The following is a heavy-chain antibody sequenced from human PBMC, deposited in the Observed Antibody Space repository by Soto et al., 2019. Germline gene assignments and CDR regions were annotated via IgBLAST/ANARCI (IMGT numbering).Heavy chain of an antibody. CDR2: INEDGRIT. J-gene: IGHJ4*02. CDR1: GFTFSTNW. D-gene: IGHD2-8*02. Sequence: EVQLVDSGGGLVQPGGSLRLSCAASGFTFSTNWMHWVRQVAGKGLIWVSRINEDGRITDYADSAKGRYTISRDNAKNTVYLQMNSLRAEDTAVYYCARDIGGVESHWGQGTLVTVAS. V-gene: IGHV3-74*01. CDR3: ARDIGGVESH.